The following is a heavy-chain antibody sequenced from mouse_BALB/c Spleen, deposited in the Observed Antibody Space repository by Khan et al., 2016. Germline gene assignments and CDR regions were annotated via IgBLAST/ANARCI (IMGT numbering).Heavy chain of an antibody. D-gene: IGHD1-1*02. J-gene: IGHJ3*01. CDR2: IRLKSDNYAT. CDR1: GFTFSSYW. CDR3: TGGMGFAY. Sequence: EVQLQESGGGLVQPGGSMKLSCVASGFTFSSYWMSWVRQSPEKGLEWVAEIRLKSDNYATHYAESVKGKFTISRDDSKSRLYLQMNSVRAEDIGIYYCTGGMGFAYWGQGTLVTVSA. V-gene: IGHV6-6*02.